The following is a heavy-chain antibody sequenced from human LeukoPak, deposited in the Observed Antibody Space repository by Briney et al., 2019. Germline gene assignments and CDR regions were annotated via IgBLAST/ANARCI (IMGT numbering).Heavy chain of an antibody. J-gene: IGHJ5*02. CDR3: AAVIRPGWFDP. D-gene: IGHD1-14*01. Sequence: ESSETLSLTCTVSDASISSSTDYWGWIRQPPGKGLEWIANIYYSGSTYYNPSLKTRVTISVDTSKNQFSLMLRSVTAAETAVIYSAAVIRPGWFDPWGQGTLVTVSS. CDR1: DASISSSTDY. V-gene: IGHV4-39*01. CDR2: IYYSGST.